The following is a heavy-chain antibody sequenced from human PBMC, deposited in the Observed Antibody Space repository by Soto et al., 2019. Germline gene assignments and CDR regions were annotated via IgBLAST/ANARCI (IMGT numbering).Heavy chain of an antibody. CDR2: IWYDGSNK. J-gene: IGHJ3*02. V-gene: IGHV3-33*01. CDR3: VRDTTGAFDI. D-gene: IGHD1-1*01. Sequence: QVQLVESGGGVVQPGRSLRLSCAASGFNFNSYGMHWVRQAPGKGLEWVAVIWYDGSNKYYADSVKGRFTISRDNSKNTLYLQMNSLRVEDTAVYYCVRDTTGAFDIWCRGTMVTVSS. CDR1: GFNFNSYG.